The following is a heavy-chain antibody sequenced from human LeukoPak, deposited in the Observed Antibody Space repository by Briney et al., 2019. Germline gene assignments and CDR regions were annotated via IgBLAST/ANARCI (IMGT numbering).Heavy chain of an antibody. D-gene: IGHD2-2*02. CDR1: GFTFDDYA. V-gene: IGHV3-9*01. J-gene: IGHJ4*02. CDR2: ISWNSGSI. CDR3: AKGSGRGNIVVVPAAIPYCSGGSCYSGTYFDY. Sequence: GRSLRLSCAASGFTFDDYAMHWVRQAPGKGLEWVSGISWNSGSIGYADSVKGRFTISRDNAKNSLYLQMNSLRAEDTALYYCAKGSGRGNIVVVPAAIPYCSGGSCYSGTYFDYWGQGTLVTVSS.